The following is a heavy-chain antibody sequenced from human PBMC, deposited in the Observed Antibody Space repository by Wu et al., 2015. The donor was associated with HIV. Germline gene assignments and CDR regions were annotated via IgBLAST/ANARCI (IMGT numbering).Heavy chain of an antibody. Sequence: QVQLVQSGAEVKKPGASVKVSCKAFGYTFTSYDINWVRQATGQGLEWMGWMNPNSGTTGYTRKFQGSVTMTRNISISTAYLELSNLRSEDTAVYYCAASHCSGTSCYPGWNSGAFDIWGQGTMVTVSS. D-gene: IGHD2-15*01. J-gene: IGHJ3*02. V-gene: IGHV1-8*01. CDR3: AASHCSGTSCYPGWNSGAFDI. CDR2: MNPNSGTT. CDR1: GYTFTSYD.